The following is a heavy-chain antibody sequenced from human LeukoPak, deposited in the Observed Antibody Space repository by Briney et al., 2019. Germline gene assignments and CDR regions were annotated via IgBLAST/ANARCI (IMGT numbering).Heavy chain of an antibody. CDR3: ARVMGNYATDY. CDR1: GFTFSDYY. V-gene: IGHV3-11*04. D-gene: IGHD1-7*01. Sequence: TGGSLRLSCAASGFTFSDYYMSWIRQAPGKGLEWVSYISSGDNTIYYADSVKGRFTMSRDNAKNSLYLQMNSLRAEDTAVYYCARVMGNYATDYWGQGTLATVSS. J-gene: IGHJ4*02. CDR2: ISSGDNTI.